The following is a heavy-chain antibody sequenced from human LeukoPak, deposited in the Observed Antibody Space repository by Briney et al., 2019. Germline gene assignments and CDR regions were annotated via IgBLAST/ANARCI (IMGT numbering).Heavy chain of an antibody. J-gene: IGHJ4*02. D-gene: IGHD6-6*01. V-gene: IGHV1-69*06. Sequence: EASVKVSCKASGGTFSSYAISWVRQAPGQGLEWMGGIIPIFGTANYAQKFQGRVTITADKSTSTAYMELSSLRSEDTAVYYCARDPEEQLPANWGQGTLVTVSS. CDR2: IIPIFGTA. CDR3: ARDPEEQLPAN. CDR1: GGTFSSYA.